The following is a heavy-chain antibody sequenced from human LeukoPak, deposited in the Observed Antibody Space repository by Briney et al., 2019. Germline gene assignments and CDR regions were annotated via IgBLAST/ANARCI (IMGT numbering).Heavy chain of an antibody. V-gene: IGHV4-39*07. J-gene: IGHJ3*02. CDR3: ARPEDDAFDI. CDR1: GDSISTSNSY. CDR2: IYYSGNT. Sequence: SETLSLTCTVSGDSISTSNSYWGWIRQPPGKGLEWIGSIYYSGNTYYNASLKSRVTISVDTSKNQFSLKLTSVTAADTAVYYCARPEDDAFDIWGQGTMVTVSS.